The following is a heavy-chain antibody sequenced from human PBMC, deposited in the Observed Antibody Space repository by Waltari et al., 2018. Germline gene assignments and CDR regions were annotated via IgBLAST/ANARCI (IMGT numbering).Heavy chain of an antibody. CDR2: IYTSGST. CDR3: AKEPKGYCSSTSCVNYYYYGMDV. Sequence: QVQLQESGPGLVKPSETLSLTCTGSGGSISSYYWSWLRQPAGKGLEWIGRIYTSGSTNYNPSLKSRVTISVDKSKNQFSLKLSSVTAADTAVYYCAKEPKGYCSSTSCVNYYYYGMDVWGQGTTVTVSS. CDR1: GGSISSYY. J-gene: IGHJ6*02. V-gene: IGHV4-4*07. D-gene: IGHD2-2*01.